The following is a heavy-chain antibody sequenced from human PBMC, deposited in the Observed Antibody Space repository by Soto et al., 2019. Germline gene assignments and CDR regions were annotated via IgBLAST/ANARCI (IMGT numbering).Heavy chain of an antibody. Sequence: SETLSLTGTVSGGSISRSSYYWGWIRQPPGKGLEWIGSIYYSGSTYYNPSLKSRVTISVDTSKNQFSLKLSSVTAADTAVYYCARQTPELTATHDYWGQGTMVTVSS. CDR3: ARQTPELTATHDY. CDR1: GGSISRSSYY. D-gene: IGHD2-15*01. J-gene: IGHJ4*02. CDR2: IYYSGST. V-gene: IGHV4-39*01.